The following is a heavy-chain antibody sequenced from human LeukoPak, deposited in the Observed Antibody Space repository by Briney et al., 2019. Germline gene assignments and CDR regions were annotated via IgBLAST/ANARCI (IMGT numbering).Heavy chain of an antibody. V-gene: IGHV3-30*02. CDR2: IRYDGSNK. D-gene: IGHD3-10*01. Sequence: HPGGSLRLSCAASGFTLSSYGMHWVRQAPGKGLEWVAFIRYDGSNKYYADSVKGRFTISRDNSKNTLYLQMNSLRAEDRAVYYCAKDGLWHYGSGSYYDTNWFDPWGQGTLVTVSS. CDR3: AKDGLWHYGSGSYYDTNWFDP. J-gene: IGHJ5*02. CDR1: GFTLSSYG.